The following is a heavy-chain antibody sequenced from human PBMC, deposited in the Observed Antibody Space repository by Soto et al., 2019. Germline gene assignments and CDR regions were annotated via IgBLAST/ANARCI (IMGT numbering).Heavy chain of an antibody. J-gene: IGHJ5*02. CDR2: TYYRSKWYN. D-gene: IGHD6-19*01. CDR3: ARDPVKAVAGDPYNWFDP. V-gene: IGHV6-1*01. Sequence: SQTLSLSCAISGDSVSSNSAAWNWIRQSPSRGLEWLGRTYYRSKWYNDYAVSVKSRITFNPDTSKNQFSLQLNSVTPEETAVYYCARDPVKAVAGDPYNWFDPWGQGTLVTVSS. CDR1: GDSVSSNSAA.